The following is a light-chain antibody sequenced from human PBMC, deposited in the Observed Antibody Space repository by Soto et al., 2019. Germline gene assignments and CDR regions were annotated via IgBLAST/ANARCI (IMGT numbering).Light chain of an antibody. V-gene: IGLV2-14*01. J-gene: IGLJ1*01. CDR1: SSDVGGYNY. Sequence: QSVLTQPASVSGSPGQSITISCTGTSSDVGGYNYVSWYQQHPGKAPKLMIFKVSNRPSGVSNRFSGSKSGNTASLTISGLQAEDEADYYCSSYTSSRTPVFGTGTKVTVL. CDR3: SSYTSSRTPV. CDR2: KVS.